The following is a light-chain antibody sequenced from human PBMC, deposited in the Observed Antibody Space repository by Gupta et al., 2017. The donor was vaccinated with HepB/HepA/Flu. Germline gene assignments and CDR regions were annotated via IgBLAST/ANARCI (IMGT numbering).Light chain of an antibody. CDR2: DVI. CDR3: SSLTTKNTLL. J-gene: IGLJ2*01. V-gene: IGLV2-14*03. Sequence: QSALTQPASVSGSLGQSITISCTGTSSEHWCLQPCLLVPTTPGKAPKLMIYDVINRPSGVPNRFSGSKSGNTASLTISGLQAEDEADYYCSSLTTKNTLLFGGGTKLTVL. CDR1: SSEHWCLQP.